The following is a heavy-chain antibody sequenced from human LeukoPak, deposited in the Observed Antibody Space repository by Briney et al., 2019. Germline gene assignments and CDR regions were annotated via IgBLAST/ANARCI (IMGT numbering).Heavy chain of an antibody. CDR1: GFTFSTYA. V-gene: IGHV3-23*01. J-gene: IGHJ4*02. CDR3: APLGSTVDY. Sequence: HPGGSLRLSCAASGFTFSTYAKSWVRQAPGKGLEWVSAISGSGGNTYYADSVKGRFTISRDNSKNTLYLQMNSLRAEDTAVYYCAPLGSTVDYWGQGTLVTVSS. CDR2: ISGSGGNT.